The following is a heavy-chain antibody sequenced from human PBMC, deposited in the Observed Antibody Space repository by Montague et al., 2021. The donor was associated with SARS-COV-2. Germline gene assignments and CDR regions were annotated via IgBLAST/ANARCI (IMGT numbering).Heavy chain of an antibody. V-gene: IGHV4-59*08. J-gene: IGHJ4*02. CDR1: GVSIGSYY. CDR2: IHVSGAT. CDR3: TRACRSVSCNDY. D-gene: IGHD2-2*01. Sequence: SETLSLTCTVSGVSIGSYYWGWIRQPPGKGLEWIGYIHVSGATNYNPSLKSRVTITVDTSKTHFSLRLSFVTAADTAVYYCTRACRSVSCNDYWGQGTLVTVSS.